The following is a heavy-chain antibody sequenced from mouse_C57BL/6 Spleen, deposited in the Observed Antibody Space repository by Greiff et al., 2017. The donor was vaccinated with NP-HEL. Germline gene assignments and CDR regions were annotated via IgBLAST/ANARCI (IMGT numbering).Heavy chain of an antibody. Sequence: VQLKESGPELVKPGASVKMSCKASGYTFTDYNMHWVKQSHGKSLEWIGYINPNNGGTSYNQKFKGKATLTVNKSSSTAYMELRSLTSEDSAVYYCARSDPGGYAMDYWGQGTSVTVSS. V-gene: IGHV1-22*01. CDR3: ARSDPGGYAMDY. D-gene: IGHD4-1*01. J-gene: IGHJ4*01. CDR1: GYTFTDYN. CDR2: INPNNGGT.